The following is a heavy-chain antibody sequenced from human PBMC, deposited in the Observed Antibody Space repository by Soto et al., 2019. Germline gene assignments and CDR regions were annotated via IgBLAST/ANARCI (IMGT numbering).Heavy chain of an antibody. D-gene: IGHD3-22*01. CDR3: ERGVKIYYDSSGYNP. CDR1: GGTFSSYA. J-gene: IGHJ5*02. V-gene: IGHV1-69*13. Sequence: GASVKVSCKASGGTFSSYAISWVRQAPGQGLEWMGGIIPIFGTANYAQKFQGRVTITADESTSTAYMELSSLRSEDTAVYYCERGVKIYYDSSGYNPWGQGTLVTVSS. CDR2: IIPIFGTA.